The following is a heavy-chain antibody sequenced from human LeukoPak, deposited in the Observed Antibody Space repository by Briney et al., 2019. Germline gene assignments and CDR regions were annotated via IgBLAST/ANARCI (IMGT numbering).Heavy chain of an antibody. CDR2: ISGSGGST. J-gene: IGHJ4*02. D-gene: IGHD3-10*01. V-gene: IGHV3-23*01. CDR1: GFTFSSSA. Sequence: PGGSLRLSCAASGFTFSSSAMSSVRQAPGQRREWVSAISGSGGSTYYADSVKGRFTISRDNSKNTLYLQMNSLRAEDTAVYYCAIGGTMVRGVQYWGQGTLVTVSS. CDR3: AIGGTMVRGVQY.